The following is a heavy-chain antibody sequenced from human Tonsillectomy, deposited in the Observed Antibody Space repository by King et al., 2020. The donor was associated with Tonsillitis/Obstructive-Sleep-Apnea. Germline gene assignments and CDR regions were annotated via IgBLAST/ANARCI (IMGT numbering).Heavy chain of an antibody. D-gene: IGHD1-26*01. CDR3: ARDPSVGATGY. J-gene: IGHJ4*02. V-gene: IGHV3-21*01. CDR2: IRMSSSYI. CDR1: GCTFSCYS. Sequence: VQLVESVGGLVKPGGSLRRCCAPSGCTFSCYSINWVRQAPGNGLEWCFDIRMSSSYIYYADSVKGRFTISSDNAKNSLYLQMNSLRAEDTAVYYCARDPSVGATGYWGQGTLVTVSS.